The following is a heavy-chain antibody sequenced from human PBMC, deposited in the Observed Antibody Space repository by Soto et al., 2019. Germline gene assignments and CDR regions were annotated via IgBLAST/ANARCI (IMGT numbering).Heavy chain of an antibody. CDR1: GGSISSYY. V-gene: IGHV4-59*01. CDR3: ARVMTRRPFVPAAMFSYYYYYMDV. Sequence: SETLSLTCTVSGGSISSYYWSWIRQPPGKGLEWIGYIYYSGSTNYNPSLKSRVTLSVDTSKNQFSLKLSSVTAADTAVYYCARVMTRRPFVPAAMFSYYYYYMDVWGKGTTVTVSS. CDR2: IYYSGST. J-gene: IGHJ6*03. D-gene: IGHD2-2*01.